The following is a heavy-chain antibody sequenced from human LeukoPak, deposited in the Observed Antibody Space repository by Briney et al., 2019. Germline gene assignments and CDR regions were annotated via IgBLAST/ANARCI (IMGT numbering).Heavy chain of an antibody. V-gene: IGHV3-30*18. CDR2: ISYDGSNK. D-gene: IGHD1-26*01. CDR3: AKDKYSGSYGPLDY. Sequence: AGGSLRLSCAASGFTVSTTYMNWVRQAPGKGLEWVAVISYDGSNKYYADSVKGRFTISRDNSKNTLYLPMNSLRAEDTAVYYCAKDKYSGSYGPLDYSGQGTLVTVSS. J-gene: IGHJ4*02. CDR1: GFTVSTTY.